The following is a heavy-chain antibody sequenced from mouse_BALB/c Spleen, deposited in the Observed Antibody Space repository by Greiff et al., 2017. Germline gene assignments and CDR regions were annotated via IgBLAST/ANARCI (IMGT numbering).Heavy chain of an antibody. V-gene: IGHV3-2*02. D-gene: IGHD2-3*01. Sequence: EVKLMESGPGLVKPSQSLSLTCTVTGYSITSDYAWNWIRQFPGNKLEWMGYISYSGSTSYNPSLKSRISITRDTSKNQFFLQLNSVTTEDTATYYCARCPPLYDYFDYWGQGTTLTVSS. CDR1: GYSITSDYA. CDR2: ISYSGST. J-gene: IGHJ2*01. CDR3: ARCPPLYDYFDY.